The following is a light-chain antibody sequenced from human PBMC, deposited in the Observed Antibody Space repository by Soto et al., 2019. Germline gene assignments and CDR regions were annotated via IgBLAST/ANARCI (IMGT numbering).Light chain of an antibody. Sequence: QSVLTQPPSASGSPGQSVTISCTGTNNDIGGYNYVSWYQQHPGKAPKLMIHEVNKRPSGVPDRFSGSKSGNTTSLTVSGLQAEDEADYYCCSYAGSNSPYVFGTGTQLTVL. CDR3: CSYAGSNSPYV. CDR1: NNDIGGYNY. CDR2: EVN. J-gene: IGLJ7*01. V-gene: IGLV2-8*01.